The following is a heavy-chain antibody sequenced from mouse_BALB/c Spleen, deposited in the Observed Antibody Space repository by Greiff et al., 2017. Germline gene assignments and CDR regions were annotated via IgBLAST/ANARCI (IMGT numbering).Heavy chain of an antibody. D-gene: IGHD1-2*01. J-gene: IGHJ2*01. Sequence: EVQLQQSGAELVKPGASVKFSCTASGFNIKDSYMHWVHQSPEQGLEWIGRIDPANGNTTYDPKLQGKATITADTSSNTAYLQRSSLTSEDTAVDYGARTRSATGADYFDYWGQGTTLTVSA. CDR3: ARTRSATGADYFDY. V-gene: IGHV14-3*02. CDR2: IDPANGNT. CDR1: GFNIKDSY.